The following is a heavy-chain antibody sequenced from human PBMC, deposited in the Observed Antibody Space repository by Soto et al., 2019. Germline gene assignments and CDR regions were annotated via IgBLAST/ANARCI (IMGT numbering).Heavy chain of an antibody. CDR1: GFTFSSYA. CDR3: AKDLGSYSSGWYSQEFQH. V-gene: IGHV3-23*01. CDR2: ISGSGGST. Sequence: GGSLRLSCAASGFTFSSYAMSWVRQAPGKGLEWVSAISGSGGSTYYADSVKGRFTISRDNSKNTLYLQMNSLRAEDTAVYYCAKDLGSYSSGWYSQEFQHWGQGTLVTVSS. D-gene: IGHD6-19*01. J-gene: IGHJ1*01.